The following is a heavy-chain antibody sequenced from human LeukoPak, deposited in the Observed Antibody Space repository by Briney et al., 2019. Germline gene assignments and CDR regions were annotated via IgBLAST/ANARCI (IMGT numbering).Heavy chain of an antibody. CDR3: GRGEYYYYYYYMDV. CDR1: GDSISSSSYY. V-gene: IGHV4-39*01. Sequence: PSETLSLTCTVSGDSISSSSYYWGWIRQPPGKGLEWIGSIYYSGSTYYNPSLKSRVTISVDTSKNQFSLKLSSVTAADTAIYYCGRGEYYYYYYYMDVWGKGTTVTVSS. J-gene: IGHJ6*03. D-gene: IGHD2/OR15-2a*01. CDR2: IYYSGST.